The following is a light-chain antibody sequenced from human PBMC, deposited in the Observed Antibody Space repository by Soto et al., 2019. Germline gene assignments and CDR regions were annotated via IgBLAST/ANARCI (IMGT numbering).Light chain of an antibody. CDR3: QQYNSYSPYT. J-gene: IGKJ2*01. V-gene: IGKV1-5*01. Sequence: DIQMTQSPSTLSASVGDRVSIACRASQSISSSLAWYQQKPGKAPKLLIYDASSLESGVPSRFSGSGSGTEFTLTISSLQPDDFASYYCQQYNSYSPYTFGQGTKVEIK. CDR2: DAS. CDR1: QSISSS.